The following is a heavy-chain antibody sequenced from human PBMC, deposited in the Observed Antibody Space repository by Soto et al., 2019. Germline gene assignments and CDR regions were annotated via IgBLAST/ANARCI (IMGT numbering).Heavy chain of an antibody. Sequence: EVQLLESGGGLVQPGGSLRLSCAASGFTFSSYAMSWVRQAPGKGLEWVSAISGSGGSTYYADSVKGRFTISRDNSKNTLYLQMDSLRAEDTPVYYCAKSLVGATVFDYWGQGTLVTVSS. V-gene: IGHV3-23*01. CDR2: ISGSGGST. D-gene: IGHD1-26*01. J-gene: IGHJ4*02. CDR3: AKSLVGATVFDY. CDR1: GFTFSSYA.